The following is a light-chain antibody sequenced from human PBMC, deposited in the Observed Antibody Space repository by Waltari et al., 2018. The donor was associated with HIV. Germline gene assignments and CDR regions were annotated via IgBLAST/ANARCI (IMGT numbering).Light chain of an antibody. CDR1: SSAVGNYNR. V-gene: IGLV2-18*02. CDR2: ESS. J-gene: IGLJ2*01. CDR3: SSYTSSNTCVV. Sequence: QSALTQPPSVSGSPGQSVTISCTGTSSAVGNYNRVSWYQQPPGSAPELMIYESSNRPSGGPRRFSGSKSGNTASLTISGLQAEDEADYYCSSYTSSNTCVVFGGGTKLTVL.